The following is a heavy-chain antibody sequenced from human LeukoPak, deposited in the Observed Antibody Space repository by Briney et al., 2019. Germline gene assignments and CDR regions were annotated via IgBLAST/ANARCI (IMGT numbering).Heavy chain of an antibody. D-gene: IGHD4-17*01. V-gene: IGHV1-69*04. CDR2: IIHILGIA. Sequence: GASVTVSCKASGGTFSSYAISWVRQAPGQGLEWMGRIIHILGIANYAQKFQGRVTITADKSTSTAYMELSSLRSEDTAVYYCEYGSGAFDIWGQGTMVTVSS. CDR1: GGTFSSYA. CDR3: EYGSGAFDI. J-gene: IGHJ3*02.